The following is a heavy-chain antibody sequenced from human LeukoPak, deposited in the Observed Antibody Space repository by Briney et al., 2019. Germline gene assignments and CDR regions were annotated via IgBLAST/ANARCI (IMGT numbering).Heavy chain of an antibody. D-gene: IGHD1-26*01. J-gene: IGHJ4*02. CDR3: ARAAQFGGGSYYGGSYFDY. V-gene: IGHV4-4*07. CDR1: GGSISSYY. CDR2: IYTSGST. Sequence: SETLSLTCTVSGGSISSYYWSWIRQPAGKGLEWIGRIYTSGSTNYNPSLKSRVTMSVDTSKNQFSLKLSSVTAADTAVYYCARAAQFGGGSYYGGSYFDYWGQGTLVTVSS.